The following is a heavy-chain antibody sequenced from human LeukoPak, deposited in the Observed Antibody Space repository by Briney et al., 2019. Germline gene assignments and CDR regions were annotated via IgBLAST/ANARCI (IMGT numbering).Heavy chain of an antibody. D-gene: IGHD6-13*01. Sequence: PGGSLRLSCAASGLTLSIYGMSWVRPAPETGREWVSAITGSGSSPYYTNSVKGRFTISRDNSKNTLSLQMNSLRAEDTAVYYCAKGSSSSWDHFDYWGQGTLVTVSS. CDR3: AKGSSSSWDHFDY. V-gene: IGHV3-23*01. CDR2: ITGSGSSP. CDR1: GLTLSIYG. J-gene: IGHJ4*02.